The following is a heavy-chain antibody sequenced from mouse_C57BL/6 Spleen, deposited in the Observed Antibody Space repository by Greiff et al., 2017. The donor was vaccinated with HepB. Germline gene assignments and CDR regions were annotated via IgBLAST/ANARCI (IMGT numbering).Heavy chain of an antibody. CDR1: GYAFTNYL. CDR2: INPGSGGT. Sequence: QVQLQQSGAELVRPGTSVKVSCKASGYAFTNYLIEWVKQRPGQGLEWIGVINPGSGGTNYNEKFKGKATLTADKSSSNAYMQLSSLTSEDSAVYFCARGGYYYGSSYRFFDYWGQGTTLTVSS. D-gene: IGHD1-1*01. J-gene: IGHJ2*01. V-gene: IGHV1-54*01. CDR3: ARGGYYYGSSYRFFDY.